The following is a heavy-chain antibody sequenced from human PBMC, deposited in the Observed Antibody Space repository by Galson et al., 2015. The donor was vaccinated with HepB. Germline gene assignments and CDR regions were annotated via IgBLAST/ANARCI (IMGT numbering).Heavy chain of an antibody. J-gene: IGHJ4*02. V-gene: IGHV3-23*01. CDR1: GFIFSTYD. CDR3: TKDPRFVVVPYTED. D-gene: IGHD2-21*01. Sequence: SLRLSCAAPGFIFSTYDMCWVRQAPGRGLEWISSISGSGRRTYYADSVKGRFTISRDNAKNTLYLEMDTLSAGDTAVYYCTKDPRFVVVPYTEDWGQGTLVTVSS. CDR2: ISGSGRRT.